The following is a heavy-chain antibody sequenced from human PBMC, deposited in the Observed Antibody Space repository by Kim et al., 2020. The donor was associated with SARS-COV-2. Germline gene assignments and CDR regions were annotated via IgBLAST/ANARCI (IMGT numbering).Heavy chain of an antibody. V-gene: IGHV3-33*06. CDR2: IWYDGCKK. Sequence: GGSLRLSCAASGFTFSRYGMHWVRQAPGKGLEWVAVIWYDGCKKYYVDSVKGRFTISRDNSKKTLYLQMNSLRAEETAVYYCANGGSSSSWAHLYWGQGTLVVVSS. D-gene: IGHD2-2*01. CDR1: GFTFSRYG. J-gene: IGHJ4*02. CDR3: ANGGSSSSWAHLY.